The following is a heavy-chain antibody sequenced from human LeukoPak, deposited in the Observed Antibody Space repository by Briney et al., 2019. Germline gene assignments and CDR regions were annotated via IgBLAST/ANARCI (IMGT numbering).Heavy chain of an antibody. CDR3: ARDGHDSSGYYEDY. CDR1: GYSFTSHY. D-gene: IGHD3-22*01. Sequence: GASVKVSCKASGYSFTSHYMHWVRQAPGQGLEWMGWIKPNSGGTNSAQKFQGRVTMTRDTSVSTTYMELSRLSSDDTAVYYCARDGHDSSGYYEDYWGQGTLVTVSS. CDR2: IKPNSGGT. J-gene: IGHJ4*02. V-gene: IGHV1-2*02.